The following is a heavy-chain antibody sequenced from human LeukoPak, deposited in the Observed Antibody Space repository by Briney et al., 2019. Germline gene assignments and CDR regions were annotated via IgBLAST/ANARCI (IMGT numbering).Heavy chain of an antibody. CDR3: ARGAEYGSFAY. CDR1: GYTFSGYF. Sequence: GASVSVSCKASGYTFSGYFIHWVRQAPGQGLEWMGWLNPNNGGTNYAQTFQGRVTMTRDTSISTAYMELSRLTSDDTAVYFCARGAEYGSFAYWGQGTLVTVSS. D-gene: IGHD2-2*01. V-gene: IGHV1-2*02. CDR2: LNPNNGGT. J-gene: IGHJ4*02.